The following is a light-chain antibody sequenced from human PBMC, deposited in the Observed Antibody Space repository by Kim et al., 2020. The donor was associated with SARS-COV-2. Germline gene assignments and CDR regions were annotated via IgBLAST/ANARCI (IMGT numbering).Light chain of an antibody. V-gene: IGLV1-40*01. CDR3: QSYDRSLSGV. Sequence: QSVLAQPPSVSGAPGQRVTISCTGSSSNIGAGYDVHWYRQVPGAAPRLLIYNNNKRPSGVPDRFSGSKSGTSASLAITGLQAEDEADYYCQSYDRSLSGVFGGGTQLTVL. CDR1: SSNIGAGYD. CDR2: NNN. J-gene: IGLJ3*02.